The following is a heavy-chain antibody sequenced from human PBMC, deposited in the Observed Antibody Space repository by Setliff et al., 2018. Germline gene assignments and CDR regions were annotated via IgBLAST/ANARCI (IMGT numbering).Heavy chain of an antibody. V-gene: IGHV4-39*01. CDR3: ARTGTYRYFDY. Sequence: SETLSLTCTVSGASISGDSFYWAWIRQPPGKGPEWIGSVLYSGTTFYNPSLKSPVTISVDTSNNQFSLKLKSVTAADTAVYFCARTGTYRYFDYWGQGTQVTVSS. D-gene: IGHD1-1*01. J-gene: IGHJ4*02. CDR1: GASISGDSFY. CDR2: VLYSGTT.